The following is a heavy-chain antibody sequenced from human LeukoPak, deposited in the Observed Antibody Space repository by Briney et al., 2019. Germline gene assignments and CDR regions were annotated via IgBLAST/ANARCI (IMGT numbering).Heavy chain of an antibody. CDR3: VQVAVAGTVGAFDI. CDR2: ISAYNGNT. D-gene: IGHD6-19*01. CDR1: GYTFTSYG. Sequence: GASVKVSCKASGYTFTSYGISWGRQAPGQGLEWMGWISAYNGNTNYAQQLQGRVTMTTDTSTSTAYMELRSLRSDDTAAYYCVQVAVAGTVGAFDIWGQGTMVTVSS. V-gene: IGHV1-18*01. J-gene: IGHJ3*02.